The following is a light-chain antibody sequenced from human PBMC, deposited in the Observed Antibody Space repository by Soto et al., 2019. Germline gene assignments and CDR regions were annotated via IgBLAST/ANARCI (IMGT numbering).Light chain of an antibody. Sequence: QLVLTQPPSVSGAPGQRVTISCTGSSSNIGAGYDVHWYQQLPGRAPKLLIYGNTNRPSGVPDRFSGSKSGTSASLAITGLHAEDEADYYCLSFDSSLSVVFGGGTKVTV. CDR3: LSFDSSLSVV. J-gene: IGLJ2*01. CDR1: SSNIGAGYD. V-gene: IGLV1-40*01. CDR2: GNT.